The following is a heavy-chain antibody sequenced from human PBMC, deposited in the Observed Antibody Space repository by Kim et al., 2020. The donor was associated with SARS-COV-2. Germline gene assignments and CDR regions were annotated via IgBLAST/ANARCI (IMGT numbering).Heavy chain of an antibody. CDR3: ARVLGGSYRRPVDY. Sequence: NPSLKSRVTISVDTSKNQFSLKLSSVTAADTAVYYCARVLGGSYRRPVDYWGQGTLVTVSS. J-gene: IGHJ4*02. V-gene: IGHV4-31*02. D-gene: IGHD3-16*02.